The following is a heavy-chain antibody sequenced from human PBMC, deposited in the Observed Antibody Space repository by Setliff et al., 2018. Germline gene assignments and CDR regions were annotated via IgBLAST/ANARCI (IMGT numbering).Heavy chain of an antibody. CDR2: ISSSSSTI. Sequence: QPGGSLRLSCAASGFTFSSYSINWVRQAPGKGLEWVSYISSSSSTIYYADSVKGRFTISRDNAKNSLYLRMNSLRAEDTAVYYCARVAGRGRYWYFDLWGRGTLVTVSS. V-gene: IGHV3-48*04. J-gene: IGHJ2*01. CDR1: GFTFSSYS. CDR3: ARVAGRGRYWYFDL.